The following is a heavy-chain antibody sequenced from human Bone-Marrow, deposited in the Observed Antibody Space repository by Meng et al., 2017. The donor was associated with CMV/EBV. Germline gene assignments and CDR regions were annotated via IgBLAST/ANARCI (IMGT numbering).Heavy chain of an antibody. D-gene: IGHD1-26*01. J-gene: IGHJ4*02. CDR3: ARSAGERWELQLDY. CDR1: GFTFNSYA. V-gene: IGHV3-30*04. CDR2: ISYDGLNK. Sequence: GESLKISCAASGFTFNSYAIHGVRQAPGKGLEWVAVISYDGLNKYYADSVKGRFTISRDNSKNTLDLQMNSLRGEETAVYYCARSAGERWELQLDYWGQGTLVTVSS.